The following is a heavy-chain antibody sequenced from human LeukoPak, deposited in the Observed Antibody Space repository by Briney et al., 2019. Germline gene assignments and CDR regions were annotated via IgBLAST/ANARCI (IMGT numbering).Heavy chain of an antibody. CDR3: ATFGRDGYNYFDH. Sequence: GGSLRLSCAASGFTFSTHTMSWVRQAPGKGLEWVSVIYSGGSTYYADSVKGRFTISRDNSKNTLYLQMNSLRAEDTAVYYCATFGRDGYNYFDHWGQGTLVTVSS. V-gene: IGHV3-53*01. CDR2: IYSGGST. CDR1: GFTFSTHT. D-gene: IGHD5-24*01. J-gene: IGHJ4*02.